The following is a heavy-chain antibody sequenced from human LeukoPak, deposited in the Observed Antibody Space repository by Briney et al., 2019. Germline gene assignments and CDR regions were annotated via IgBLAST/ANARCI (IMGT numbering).Heavy chain of an antibody. CDR3: RGFLGGYYDSSVYSSAY. D-gene: IGHD3-22*01. Sequence: GGSLRLSCAASGFTFSSYGMHWVRQAPGKGLEWVAFIRYDGSNKYYADSGKGRFTISRDNSKNTLYLQMNRLRAEDTAVYYCRGFLGGYYDSSVYSSAYWARGTRATVSS. CDR2: IRYDGSNK. CDR1: GFTFSSYG. V-gene: IGHV3-30*02. J-gene: IGHJ4*02.